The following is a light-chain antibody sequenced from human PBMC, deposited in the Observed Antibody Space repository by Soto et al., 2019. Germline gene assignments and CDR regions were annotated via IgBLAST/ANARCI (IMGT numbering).Light chain of an antibody. V-gene: IGKV1-39*01. J-gene: IGKJ1*01. CDR3: QQSYTSSWT. Sequence: DIQMTQAPSSLSASVGDRFTLTFLASQSVAGYLNWYQQKPGGAPHLLIYAASTLQSGVPSRFSGSGSGTDFKLTISSLQPEDVATYYCQQSYTSSWTFGPGTKVDIK. CDR2: AAS. CDR1: QSVAGY.